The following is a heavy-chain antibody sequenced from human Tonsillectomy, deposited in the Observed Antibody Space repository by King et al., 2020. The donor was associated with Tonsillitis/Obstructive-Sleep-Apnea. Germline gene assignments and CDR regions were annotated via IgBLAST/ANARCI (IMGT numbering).Heavy chain of an antibody. Sequence: VQLQESGPGLVKPSGTLSLTCVFSGGSISNSNWWSWVRQPPGKGLEWIGEIYHSGGTNYNPSLKSRVTISLDKSKNQFPLKLRAVTAADTALYYCARRGCSSTSCYANWFDPWGQGTVVTVSS. CDR2: IYHSGGT. V-gene: IGHV4-4*02. J-gene: IGHJ5*02. CDR1: GGSISNSNW. D-gene: IGHD2-2*01. CDR3: ARRGCSSTSCYANWFDP.